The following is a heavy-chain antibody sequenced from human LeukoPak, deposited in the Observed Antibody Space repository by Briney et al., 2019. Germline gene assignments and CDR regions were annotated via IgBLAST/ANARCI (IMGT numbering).Heavy chain of an antibody. J-gene: IGHJ4*02. D-gene: IGHD1-1*01. CDR1: GGSISNNNYY. Sequence: SETLSLTCTVSGGSISNNNYYWAWIRQPPGKGLECVGSIYYSGSPYYNPSLKSRVTISVDTSKNQFSLRLSSVTAADTAVYYCATWRTAKTGFDYWGQGTLVTVSS. CDR2: IYYSGSP. V-gene: IGHV4-39*01. CDR3: ATWRTAKTGFDY.